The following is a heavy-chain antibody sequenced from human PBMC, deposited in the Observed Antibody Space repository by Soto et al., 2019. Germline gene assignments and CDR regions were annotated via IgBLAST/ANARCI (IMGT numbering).Heavy chain of an antibody. J-gene: IGHJ4*02. CDR1: GFTFSSYG. V-gene: IGHV3-33*01. CDR3: ARYYYDSSGYYPL. Sequence: QVQLVESGGGVVQPGRSLRLSCAASGFTFSSYGMHWVRQAPGKGLEWVAVIWSDGSNKYYADSVKGRFTNSRDNSKNTLYLQMNSLRAEDTAVYYCARYYYDSSGYYPLWGQGTLVTVSS. D-gene: IGHD3-22*01. CDR2: IWSDGSNK.